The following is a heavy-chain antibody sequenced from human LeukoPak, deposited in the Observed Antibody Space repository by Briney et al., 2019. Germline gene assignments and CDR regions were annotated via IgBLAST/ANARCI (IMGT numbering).Heavy chain of an antibody. V-gene: IGHV3-23*01. Sequence: GGSLRLSCAASGFTFSSFSMIWVRQPPGKGLEGVSSMFQGWGEIHYADSVRGRFTISRDNSRSTLFLQMNSLRVEDTAIYYCATYRQVLLPFESWGQGTLVTVSS. CDR2: MFQGWGEI. J-gene: IGHJ4*02. CDR1: GFTFSSFS. D-gene: IGHD5-18*01. CDR3: ATYRQVLLPFES.